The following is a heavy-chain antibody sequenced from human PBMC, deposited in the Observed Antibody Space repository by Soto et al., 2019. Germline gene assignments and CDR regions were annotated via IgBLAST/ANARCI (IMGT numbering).Heavy chain of an antibody. CDR1: GFTFSSYG. J-gene: IGHJ4*02. V-gene: IGHV3-48*01. CDR3: ARANCYCSSGDFDY. D-gene: IGHD2-21*01. Sequence: GGSLRLSCAASGFTFSSYGMHWVRQAPGKGLEWVSYISSSSSTIYYADSVKGRFTISRDNAKNSLYLQMNSLRAEDTAVYYWARANCYCSSGDFDYWGQGTLVTVSS. CDR2: ISSSSSTI.